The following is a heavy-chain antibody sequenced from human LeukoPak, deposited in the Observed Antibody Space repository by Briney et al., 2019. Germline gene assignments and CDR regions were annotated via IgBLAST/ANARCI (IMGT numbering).Heavy chain of an antibody. J-gene: IGHJ3*02. CDR1: GFTFSSHW. V-gene: IGHV3-74*01. CDR3: ARIEWERLGRAFDI. D-gene: IGHD1-26*01. Sequence: LSGGSLRLSCAASGFTFSSHWMLWVRQAPGKELVWVSRITTDGSSTSYADSVKGRFTISRDNSKNTLYLQMNSLRAEDMAVYYCARIEWERLGRAFDIWGQGTMVTVSS. CDR2: ITTDGSST.